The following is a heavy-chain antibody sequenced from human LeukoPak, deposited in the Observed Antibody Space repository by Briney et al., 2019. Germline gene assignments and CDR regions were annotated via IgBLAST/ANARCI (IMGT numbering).Heavy chain of an antibody. J-gene: IGHJ4*02. Sequence: GGSLRLSCAASGFTFSGFAMTWVRQAPGKGLEWVSKISRSGTTVYYADSVKGRFTISRDNAKSSLYLQMNSLRAEDTAVYYCARVSPWWGQGTLVTVSS. V-gene: IGHV3-48*03. CDR1: GFTFSGFA. CDR3: ARVSPW. CDR2: ISRSGTTV.